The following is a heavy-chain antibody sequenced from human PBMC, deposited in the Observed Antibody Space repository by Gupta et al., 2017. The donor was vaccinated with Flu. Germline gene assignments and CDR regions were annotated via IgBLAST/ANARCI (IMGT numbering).Heavy chain of an antibody. V-gene: IGHV3-66*02. Sequence: EVQVVESGGGLVQPGGSLRLSCAASGFTASRKDITWVRQAPGKGLEWVSIIFSGGSIFCADSVKGRFTISRDNSQNTLFLQMNSLRLDDTGVYFCATLYNYAMDVWGQGTTVTVSS. J-gene: IGHJ6*02. CDR3: ATLYNYAMDV. CDR2: IFSGGSI. CDR1: GFTASRKD.